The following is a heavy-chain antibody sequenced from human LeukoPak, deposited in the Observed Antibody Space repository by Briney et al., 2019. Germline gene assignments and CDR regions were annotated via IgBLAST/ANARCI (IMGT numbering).Heavy chain of an antibody. J-gene: IGHJ4*02. CDR1: GFTFRDYA. V-gene: IGHV3-64D*06. CDR2: ISRDGDYT. D-gene: IGHD5-12*01. CDR3: VKDRDSGYDSLDY. Sequence: PGGSLRLSCSASGFTFRDYAMHWVRQAPGEGLDYVSAISRDGDYTYYTDSVNGRFTISRDNSRSTLSLQMTSLRPEDTAVYYCVKDRDSGYDSLDYWGQGTLVTVSS.